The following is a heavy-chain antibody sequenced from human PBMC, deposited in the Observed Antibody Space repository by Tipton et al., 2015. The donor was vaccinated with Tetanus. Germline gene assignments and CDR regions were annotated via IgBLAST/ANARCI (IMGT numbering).Heavy chain of an antibody. Sequence: SLRLSCAASGFSLRGYIIYWVRQAPGKALEWVAVIRGDEGTKYYADSVEGRFTISRDNSENTVRLQMNSLREEDTAVYHCVRGFPAYLDYWGQGTLVTVSS. CDR3: VRGFPAYLDY. CDR1: GFSLRGYI. J-gene: IGHJ4*02. V-gene: IGHV3-33*07. CDR2: IRGDEGTK.